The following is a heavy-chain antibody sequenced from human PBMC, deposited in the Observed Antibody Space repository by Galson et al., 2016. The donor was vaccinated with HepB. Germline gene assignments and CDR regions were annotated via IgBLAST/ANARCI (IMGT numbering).Heavy chain of an antibody. J-gene: IGHJ4*02. D-gene: IGHD2-21*01. Sequence: SLRLSCAASGFTLSAYNMNWVRQAPGKGLEWISYISSSSSTIYYADSVKGRFTISRDNAKNSLFLQMNSLRAEDTAVYYCEGSLYCGADCYLDYWGQGILVTASS. CDR2: ISSSSSTI. CDR1: GFTLSAYN. CDR3: EGSLYCGADCYLDY. V-gene: IGHV3-48*04.